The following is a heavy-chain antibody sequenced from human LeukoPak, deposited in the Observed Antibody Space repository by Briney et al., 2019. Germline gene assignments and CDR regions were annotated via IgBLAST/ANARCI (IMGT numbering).Heavy chain of an antibody. V-gene: IGHV4-30-2*01. CDR1: GGSISSGGYS. D-gene: IGHD6-13*01. J-gene: IGHJ5*02. CDR3: ARARVPIAAAGTGWFDP. Sequence: PSQTLSLTCAVSGGSISSGGYSWSWIRQPPGKGLEWIGYIYHRGSTYYNPSLKSRVTISVDRSKNQFSLKLSPVTAADTAVYYCARARVPIAAAGTGWFDPWGQGTLVTVSS. CDR2: IYHRGST.